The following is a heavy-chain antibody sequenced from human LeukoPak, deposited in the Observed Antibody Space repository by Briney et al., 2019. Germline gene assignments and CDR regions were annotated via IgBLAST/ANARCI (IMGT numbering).Heavy chain of an antibody. CDR1: GYSISSGYY. D-gene: IGHD5-18*01. J-gene: IGHJ5*02. Sequence: SETLSLTCTVSGYSISSGYYWGWIRQPPGKGLEWIGSIYHSGSTNYNPSLKSRVTISVDTSKNQFSLKLSSVTAADTAVYYCARDVAMVYNWFDPWGQGTLVTVSS. CDR2: IYHSGST. V-gene: IGHV4-38-2*02. CDR3: ARDVAMVYNWFDP.